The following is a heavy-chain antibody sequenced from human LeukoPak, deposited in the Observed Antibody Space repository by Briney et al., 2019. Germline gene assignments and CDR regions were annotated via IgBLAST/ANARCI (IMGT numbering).Heavy chain of an antibody. V-gene: IGHV4-34*01. D-gene: IGHD6-13*01. CDR2: INHSGST. Sequence: SETLSLTCAVYGGSFSGYYWSWIRQPPGKGLEWIGEINHSGSTNYNPSLKSRVTISVDTSKNQFSLKLSSVTAADTAVYYCARSGSSWYYYYYYMDVWGKGTTVTASS. CDR3: ARSGSSWYYYYYYMDV. CDR1: GGSFSGYY. J-gene: IGHJ6*03.